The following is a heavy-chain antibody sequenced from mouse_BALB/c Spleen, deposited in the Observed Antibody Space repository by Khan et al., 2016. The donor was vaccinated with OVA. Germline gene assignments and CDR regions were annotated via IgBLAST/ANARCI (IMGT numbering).Heavy chain of an antibody. D-gene: IGHD1-1*01. CDR3: ARIYGSDFDY. CDR2: INPHIGET. J-gene: IGHJ2*01. Sequence: QLQQSGPELVKPGASVKISCKASGYSFTGYFMNWVMQSHGKSLEWIGRINPHIGETFYNQKFKGKATLTVDESSSTAHMELRSLASEDSAVYYCARIYGSDFDYWGQGTPRTVSS. CDR1: GYSFTGYF. V-gene: IGHV1-20*02.